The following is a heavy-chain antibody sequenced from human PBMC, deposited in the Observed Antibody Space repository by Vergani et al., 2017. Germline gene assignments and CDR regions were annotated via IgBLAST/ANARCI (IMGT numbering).Heavy chain of an antibody. Sequence: QVQLVQSGAEVKKPGSSVKVSCKASGGTFSSYAISWVRQAPGQGLEWMGGIIPIFGTANYAQKFQCRVTITGDESTSTAYMELSSLRSEDTAVYYCARGGDGYNTRGSFFDYWGQGTLVTVSS. D-gene: IGHD5-24*01. J-gene: IGHJ4*02. V-gene: IGHV1-69*01. CDR1: GGTFSSYA. CDR3: ARGGDGYNTRGSFFDY. CDR2: IIPIFGTA.